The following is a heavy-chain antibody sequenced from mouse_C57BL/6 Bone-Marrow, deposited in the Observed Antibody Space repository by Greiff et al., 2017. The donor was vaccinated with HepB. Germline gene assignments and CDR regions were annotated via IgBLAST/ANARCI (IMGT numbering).Heavy chain of an antibody. CDR3: VRELGRGYAMDY. CDR1: GFTFNTYA. J-gene: IGHJ4*01. V-gene: IGHV10-3*01. CDR2: LRSKSSNYAT. Sequence: DVMLVESGGGLVQPKGSLKLSCAASGFTFNTYAMHWVRQAPGKGLEWVARLRSKSSNYATYYADSVKDRFTISRDDSQIMLYLQMNNLKTEDTAMYYCVRELGRGYAMDYWGQGTSVTVSA. D-gene: IGHD4-1*01.